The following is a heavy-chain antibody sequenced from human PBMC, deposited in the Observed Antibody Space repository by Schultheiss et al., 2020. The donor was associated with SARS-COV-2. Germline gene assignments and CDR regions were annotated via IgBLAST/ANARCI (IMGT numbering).Heavy chain of an antibody. D-gene: IGHD5-24*01. V-gene: IGHV3-30*03. J-gene: IGHJ6*02. CDR1: GFTFSSYG. CDR3: ARDRDGYDVYYYYYGMDV. CDR2: ISYDGSNK. Sequence: GGSLRLSCAASGFTFSSYGMHWVRQAPGKGLEWVAVISYDGSNKYYADSVKGRFTISRDNSKNMLYLQMNSLRAEDTAVYYCARDRDGYDVYYYYYGMDVWGQGTTVTVSS.